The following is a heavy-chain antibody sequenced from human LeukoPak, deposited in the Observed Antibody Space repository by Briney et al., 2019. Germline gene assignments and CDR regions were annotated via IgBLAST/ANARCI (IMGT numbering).Heavy chain of an antibody. V-gene: IGHV4-39*07. J-gene: IGHJ5*02. CDR1: GGSISSSNFY. CDR2: IYYSGNT. Sequence: SETLSLTCTVSGGSISSSNFYWGWFRQPPGKGLEWIGNIYYSGNTYYNSSLESRVTISIDTSKNQFSLKLTSVTAADTAVYYCAREHCSGGSCTDSRFDPWGQGTLVTVSS. CDR3: AREHCSGGSCTDSRFDP. D-gene: IGHD2-15*01.